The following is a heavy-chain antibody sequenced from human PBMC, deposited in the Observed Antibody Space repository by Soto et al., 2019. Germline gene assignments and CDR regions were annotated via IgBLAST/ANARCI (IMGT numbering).Heavy chain of an antibody. CDR2: ISYDGSNK. Sequence: QVQLVESGGGVVQPGRSLRLSCAASGFTFSSYAMHWVRQAPGKGLEWVAVISYDGSNKYYADSVKGRFTISRDNSKNTLYLQRNSLRAEDTAVYYCARAGCDGGSCYTLVGLRYGMDLW. CDR1: GFTFSSYA. J-gene: IGHJ6*01. CDR3: ARAGCDGGSCYTLVGLRYGMDL. V-gene: IGHV3-30-3*01. D-gene: IGHD2-15*01.